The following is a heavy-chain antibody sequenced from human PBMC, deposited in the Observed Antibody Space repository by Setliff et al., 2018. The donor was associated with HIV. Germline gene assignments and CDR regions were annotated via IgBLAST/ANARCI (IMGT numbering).Heavy chain of an antibody. CDR2: IYYTGST. Sequence: PSETLSLTCTVSGGSISSVSYYWGWIRQPPGKGLEWIGNIYYTGSTYYNPSLRSRVTISVDTSKNQFSLKLSSVTAADTAVYYCARYAYLHGYNWFDPWGHGTPVTVSS. CDR3: ARYAYLHGYNWFDP. V-gene: IGHV4-39*01. J-gene: IGHJ5*02. CDR1: GGSISSVSYY.